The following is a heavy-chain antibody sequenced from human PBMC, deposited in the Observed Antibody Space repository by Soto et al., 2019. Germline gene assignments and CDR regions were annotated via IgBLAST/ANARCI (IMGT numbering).Heavy chain of an antibody. V-gene: IGHV4-31*03. CDR2: IYYGGHS. D-gene: IGHD3-10*01. CDR1: GGSISSGDHY. J-gene: IGHJ6*02. Sequence: QVQLHESGPGLVKPSQTLSLTCTVSGGSISSGDHYWSWIRQHPGKGLEWIGFIYYGGHSYYTPPITSRLTISVDTSKNQCSLRLSSVTAADTAVYYCARVRYDYGSGSYAMDVWGRGTTVTVSS. CDR3: ARVRYDYGSGSYAMDV.